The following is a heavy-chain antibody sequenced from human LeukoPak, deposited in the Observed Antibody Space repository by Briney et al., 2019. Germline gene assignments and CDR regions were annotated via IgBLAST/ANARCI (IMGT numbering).Heavy chain of an antibody. CDR1: GGSISSYY. D-gene: IGHD6-13*01. CDR2: IYYSGST. Sequence: PSETLSLTCTVSGGSISSYYWSWIRQPPGKGLEWIGYIYYSGSTNYNPSLKSRVTISVDTSKNQFSLKLSSVTATDTAVYYCARLWAPRAIAAAGLTDVWGQGTTVTVSS. V-gene: IGHV4-59*08. CDR3: ARLWAPRAIAAAGLTDV. J-gene: IGHJ6*02.